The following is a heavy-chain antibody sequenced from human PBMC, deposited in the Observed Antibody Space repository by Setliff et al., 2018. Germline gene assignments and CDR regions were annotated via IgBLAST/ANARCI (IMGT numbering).Heavy chain of an antibody. J-gene: IGHJ3*02. CDR1: GGSISRSSYN. D-gene: IGHD6-19*01. CDR3: ARAGLGYSSGWYGHDAFDI. Sequence: SETLSLTCTVSGGSISRSSYNWGWIRQPPGKGLEWIGSIYYSGSTNYNPSLKSRVTISVDTSKNQFSLKLSSVTAAGTAVYYCARAGLGYSSGWYGHDAFDIWGQGTMVTVSS. CDR2: IYYSGST. V-gene: IGHV4-39*07.